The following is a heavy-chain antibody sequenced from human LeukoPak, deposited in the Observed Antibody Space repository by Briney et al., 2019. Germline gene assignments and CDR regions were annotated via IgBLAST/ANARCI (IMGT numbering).Heavy chain of an antibody. CDR3: ARNVSAGYFDY. CDR2: VYYSGST. CDR1: GGSMTGTTYY. J-gene: IGHJ4*01. Sequence: SETLSLICSVSGGSMTGTTYYWAWIRQPPGKGLEWIGSVYYSGSTSYSPSLKSRVTISVDTSKNQFSLRLSSVTAADTAVYHCARNVSAGYFDYWGHGTLVTVSS. V-gene: IGHV4-39*01. D-gene: IGHD2-8*01.